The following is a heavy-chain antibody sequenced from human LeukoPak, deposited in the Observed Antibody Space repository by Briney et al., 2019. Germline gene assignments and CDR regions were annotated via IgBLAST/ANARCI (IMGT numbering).Heavy chain of an antibody. D-gene: IGHD2-15*01. CDR3: AREAPICSGGTCYDY. J-gene: IGHJ4*02. CDR1: GGXISSYY. V-gene: IGHV4-59*01. Sequence: PSETLSLTCTVSGGXISSYYCSWIRQPPGKGLEWIGYIHYSGSTNYNPSLKSRVIISVDTSKNQFSLKLSSVTAADTAVYYCAREAPICSGGTCYDYWGQGTLDTVSS. CDR2: IHYSGST.